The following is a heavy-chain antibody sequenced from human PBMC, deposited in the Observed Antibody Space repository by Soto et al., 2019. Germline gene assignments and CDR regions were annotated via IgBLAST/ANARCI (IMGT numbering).Heavy chain of an antibody. D-gene: IGHD6-6*01. V-gene: IGHV4-34*01. CDR1: GGSFSGYY. CDR2: INHSGST. CDR3: ARRYRSSSRGMDV. J-gene: IGHJ6*02. Sequence: SETLSLTCAVYGGSFSGYYCSWIRQPPGKGLEWIGEINHSGSTNYNPSLKSRVTISVDTYKNQFSLKLSSVTAADTAVYYCARRYRSSSRGMDVGGQGTKV.